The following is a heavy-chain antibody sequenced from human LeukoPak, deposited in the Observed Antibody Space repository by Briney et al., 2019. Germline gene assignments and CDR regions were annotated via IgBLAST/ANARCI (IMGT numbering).Heavy chain of an antibody. CDR3: AKSDSTSYNAFDI. J-gene: IGHJ3*02. CDR2: ISSSSTST. CDR1: GFTYSISA. Sequence: GGSLRLSCTASGFTYSISAMSWVRQAPGGGLEWVSCISSSSTSTYYADSVKGRFTISRDNSKNTLYLQMNSLRAEDTAVYYCAKSDSTSYNAFDIWGQGTMVTVSP. D-gene: IGHD2/OR15-2a*01. V-gene: IGHV3-23*01.